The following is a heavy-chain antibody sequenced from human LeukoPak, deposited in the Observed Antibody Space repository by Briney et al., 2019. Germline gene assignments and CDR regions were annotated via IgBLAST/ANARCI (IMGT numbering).Heavy chain of an antibody. CDR2: IYYSGTT. Sequence: SQTLSLTCTVSGGSISSGDDYWSWIRQPPGKGLEWIGYIYYSGTTYYNPSLKSRASISVDTSKNQFSLKLSSVTAADTALYFCARLVGYYSRGSCYHFDYWGQGTLVTVSS. CDR1: GGSISSGDDY. V-gene: IGHV4-30-4*01. CDR3: ARLVGYYSRGSCYHFDY. D-gene: IGHD2-15*01. J-gene: IGHJ4*02.